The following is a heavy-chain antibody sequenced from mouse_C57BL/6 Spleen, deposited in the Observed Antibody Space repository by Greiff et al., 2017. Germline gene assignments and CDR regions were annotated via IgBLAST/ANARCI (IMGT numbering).Heavy chain of an antibody. V-gene: IGHV1-39*01. CDR1: GYSFTDYN. Sequence: EVKLQQSGPELVKPGASVKISCKASGYSFTDYNMNWVKQSNGKSLEWIGVINPNYGTTSYNQKFKGKATVTVDQSSSTAYMQLNSLTSEDSAVYYCASYYGSRYYFDYWGQGTTLTVSS. CDR3: ASYYGSRYYFDY. D-gene: IGHD1-1*01. CDR2: INPNYGTT. J-gene: IGHJ2*01.